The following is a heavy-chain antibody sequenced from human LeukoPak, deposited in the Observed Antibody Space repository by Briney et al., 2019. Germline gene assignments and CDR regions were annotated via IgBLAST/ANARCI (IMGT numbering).Heavy chain of an antibody. J-gene: IGHJ5*02. CDR3: ARGGDIVVVPAAP. V-gene: IGHV3-48*01. D-gene: IGHD2-2*01. Sequence: GGSLRLSCGASGFTFISYSMNWVRQAPGKGVEWVSYISSSSSTIYYADSVKGRFTISRDNAKNSLYLQMNSLRADDTAVYYCARGGDIVVVPAAPWGQGTLVTVSS. CDR1: GFTFISYS. CDR2: ISSSSSTI.